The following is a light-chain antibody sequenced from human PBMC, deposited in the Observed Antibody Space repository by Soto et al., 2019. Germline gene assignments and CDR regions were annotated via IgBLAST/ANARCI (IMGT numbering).Light chain of an antibody. V-gene: IGKV1-9*01. J-gene: IGKJ3*01. Sequence: DIPLTQSPSFLSASVGDRVTITCRASQGVSNFLAWYQQKPGKAPKLLIYGATTLQSGVPSRFSGSGSGTEFTLTISSLRPEDFATYYCQQLNSDPFAFGPGTKVDLK. CDR2: GAT. CDR3: QQLNSDPFA. CDR1: QGVSNF.